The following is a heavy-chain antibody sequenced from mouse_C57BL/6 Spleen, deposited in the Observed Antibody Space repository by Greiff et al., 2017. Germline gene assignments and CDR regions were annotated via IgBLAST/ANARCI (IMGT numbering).Heavy chain of an antibody. V-gene: IGHV1-82*01. CDR1: GYAFSSSW. J-gene: IGHJ3*01. CDR2: IYPGDGDT. Sequence: VQLQQSGPELVKPGASVKISCKASGYAFSSSWMNWVKQRPGKGLEWIGRIYPGDGDTNYNGKFKGKATLTADKSSSTAYMQLSSLTSEDSAVDFCARDYGSSYWFAYWGQGTLVTVAA. CDR3: ARDYGSSYWFAY. D-gene: IGHD1-1*01.